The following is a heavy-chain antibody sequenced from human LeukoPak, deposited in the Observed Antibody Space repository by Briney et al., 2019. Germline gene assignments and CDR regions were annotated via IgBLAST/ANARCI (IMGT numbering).Heavy chain of an antibody. CDR1: GFTFSSYA. CDR3: ARERDDYDSSARGYYFDY. Sequence: PGRSLRLSCAASGFTFSSYAMHWVRQAPGKGLEWVAVISYDGSNKYYADSVKGRFTISRDNSKNTLYLQMNSLRAEDTAVYYCARERDDYDSSARGYYFDYWGQGTLVTVSS. D-gene: IGHD3-22*01. V-gene: IGHV3-30-3*01. CDR2: ISYDGSNK. J-gene: IGHJ4*02.